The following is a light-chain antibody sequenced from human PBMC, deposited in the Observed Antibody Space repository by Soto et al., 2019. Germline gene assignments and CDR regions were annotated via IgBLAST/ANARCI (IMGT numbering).Light chain of an antibody. CDR1: QGISSY. J-gene: IGKJ1*01. CDR2: AAS. Sequence: MTQSPSVLSASTGDRVTISCRVSQGISSYLAWYQQKPGKAPELLIYAASTLQSGVPSRFSGSGSGTDFTLTISCLQSEDFATYCCQQYDSYPWTFGQGTKVAIK. V-gene: IGKV1D-8*02. CDR3: QQYDSYPWT.